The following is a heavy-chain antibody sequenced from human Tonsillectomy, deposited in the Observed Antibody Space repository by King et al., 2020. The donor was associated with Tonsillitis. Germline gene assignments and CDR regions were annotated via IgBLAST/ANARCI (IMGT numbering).Heavy chain of an antibody. Sequence: VQLVESGGGLVQPGGSLRLSCAASGFTFCSYAMSWVRQAPGKWLEWGSSISGSGGSTFYADSVKGRFTISRDNSKKTLYLQMNSLRAEDTAVYYCAKDLDYGGNSYFDYWGQGTLVTVSS. J-gene: IGHJ4*02. CDR2: ISGSGGST. CDR3: AKDLDYGGNSYFDY. CDR1: GFTFCSYA. D-gene: IGHD4-23*01. V-gene: IGHV3-23*04.